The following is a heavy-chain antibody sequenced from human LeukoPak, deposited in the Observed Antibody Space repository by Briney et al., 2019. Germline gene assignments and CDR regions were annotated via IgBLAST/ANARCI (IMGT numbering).Heavy chain of an antibody. Sequence: GASVKVSCKASGYTFTSYAMHWVRQAPGQRLEWMGWINAGNGNTKYSQKFQGRVTITRDTSASTAYMELSSLRSEDTAVYYCARVPPNGSYSYYFDYWGQGTLVTVSS. CDR1: GYTFTSYA. CDR3: ARVPPNGSYSYYFDY. J-gene: IGHJ4*02. V-gene: IGHV1-3*01. D-gene: IGHD1-26*01. CDR2: INAGNGNT.